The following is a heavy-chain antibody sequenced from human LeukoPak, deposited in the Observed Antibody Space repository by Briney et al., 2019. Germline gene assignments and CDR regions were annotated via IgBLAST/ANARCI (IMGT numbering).Heavy chain of an antibody. CDR1: GGSISSSTYW. CDR2: IYYSGST. D-gene: IGHD3-10*01. J-gene: IGHJ4*02. CDR3: ARQYGSGFWFFDN. Sequence: SETLSLTCSVPGGSISSSTYWWAWIRQPPGKGLEWIGSIYYSGSTHYNPSLKSRVTISVDTSNNQFSLKLTSVTAADTAVYYCARQYGSGFWFFDNWGQGTLVTVSS. V-gene: IGHV4-39*01.